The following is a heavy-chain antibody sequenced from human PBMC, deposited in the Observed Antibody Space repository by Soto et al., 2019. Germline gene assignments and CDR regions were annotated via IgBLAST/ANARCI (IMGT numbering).Heavy chain of an antibody. D-gene: IGHD2-15*01. CDR1: GFTFSSYA. CDR2: ISYDGSNK. V-gene: IGHV3-30-3*01. Sequence: GGSLRLSCAASGFTFSSYAMHWVRQAPGKGLEWVAVISYDGSNKYYADSVKGRFTISRDNSKNTLYLQMNSLRAEDTAVYYCARVRMVVAATGAFDYWGQGTLVTVSS. CDR3: ARVRMVVAATGAFDY. J-gene: IGHJ4*02.